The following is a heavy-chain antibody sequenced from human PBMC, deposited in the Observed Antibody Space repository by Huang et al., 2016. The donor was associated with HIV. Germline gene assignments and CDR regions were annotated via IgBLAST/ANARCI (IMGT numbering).Heavy chain of an antibody. CDR1: GFTSSSHG. J-gene: IGHJ4*02. V-gene: IGHV3-30*02. Sequence: QVQVVESGGGVVQPGGSLRLSCAASGFTSSSHGLHWVRQAPGKGLEWLAFIQYDGSNKYFADSVKGRFTMSRDKSKNTLYLQMNSLRGEDKAVYYCVKETVQWLVTYWGQGTLVTVSS. CDR2: IQYDGSNK. CDR3: VKETVQWLVTY. D-gene: IGHD6-19*01.